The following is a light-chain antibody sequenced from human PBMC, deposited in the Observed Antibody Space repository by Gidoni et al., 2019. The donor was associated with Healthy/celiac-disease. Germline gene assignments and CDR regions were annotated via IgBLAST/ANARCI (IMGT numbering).Light chain of an antibody. CDR1: QIVSSSY. CDR2: GAS. J-gene: IGKJ3*01. CDR3: QQYGSV. Sequence: EIVLTQSPGTLSLSPGERATLSCRASQIVSSSYLAWYQQKPGQAPRLLIYGASSRATGIPDRFSGSGSGTYFTLTISRLEPEDFAVYYCQQYGSVFXPXTKVDIK. V-gene: IGKV3-20*01.